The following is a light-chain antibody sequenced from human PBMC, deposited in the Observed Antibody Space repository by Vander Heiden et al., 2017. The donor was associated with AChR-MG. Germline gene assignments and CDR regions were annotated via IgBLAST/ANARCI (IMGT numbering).Light chain of an antibody. CDR3: QQCNGSPFT. CDR2: DAS. Sequence: DIQMTQSPSSLSASVGDRVTITCRASQGISIYLAWYQQKPRRAPKLLIYDASTLQGGVPSRFSGSGSGTEFTLTISGLQPEDVAAYYCQQCNGSPFTFGAGTKVDIQ. CDR1: QGISIY. V-gene: IGKV1-27*01. J-gene: IGKJ3*01.